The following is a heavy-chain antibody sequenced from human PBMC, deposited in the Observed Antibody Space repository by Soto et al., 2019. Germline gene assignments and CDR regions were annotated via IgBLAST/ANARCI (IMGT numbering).Heavy chain of an antibody. D-gene: IGHD4-17*01. CDR3: ARDPLYDYGDLSHVFDI. Sequence: PSESLSLTCTVSGCSLSRGAFYWSWIRQPRGKGMEWIGFINQPGSTYYSPSLKNRVAISVDTSKNQFSLKLSSVTAADTAVYFWARDPLYDYGDLSHVFDIWGHGTMVT. CDR2: INQPGST. CDR1: GCSLSRGAFY. V-gene: IGHV4-30-4*01. J-gene: IGHJ3*02.